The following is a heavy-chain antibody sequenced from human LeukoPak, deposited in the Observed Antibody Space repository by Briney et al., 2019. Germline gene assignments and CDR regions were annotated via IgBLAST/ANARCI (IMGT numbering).Heavy chain of an antibody. CDR2: LKQDGNEK. CDR1: GFTFSSYW. J-gene: IGHJ4*02. Sequence: SGGSLKLSCAASGFTFSSYWMSWVRQAPGKGLEWVANLKQDGNEKYYVDSVKGRFTISRDNAKNSLYLQMNSLRAEDTAVYYCARTGGSSGWYSPALLKYYFDYWGQGTLVTVSS. V-gene: IGHV3-7*01. CDR3: ARTGGSSGWYSPALLKYYFDY. D-gene: IGHD6-19*01.